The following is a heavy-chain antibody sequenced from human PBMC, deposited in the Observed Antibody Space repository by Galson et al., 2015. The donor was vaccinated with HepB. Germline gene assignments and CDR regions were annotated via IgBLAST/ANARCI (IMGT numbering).Heavy chain of an antibody. V-gene: IGHV1-8*01. CDR1: GYTFTSYD. CDR2: MNPNSGNT. Sequence: CKASGYTFTSYDINWVRQATGQGLEWMGWMNPNSGNTGYAQKFQGRVTMTRNTSISTAYMELSSLRSEDTAVYYCARGVRTALSDWFDPWGQGTLVTVSS. J-gene: IGHJ5*02. CDR3: ARGVRTALSDWFDP. D-gene: IGHD5-18*01.